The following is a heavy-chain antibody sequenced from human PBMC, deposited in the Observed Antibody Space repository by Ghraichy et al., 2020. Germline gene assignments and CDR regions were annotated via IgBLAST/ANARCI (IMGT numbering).Heavy chain of an antibody. D-gene: IGHD3-22*01. CDR1: GFTFSGYS. CDR2: LSSRSSYI. J-gene: IGHJ3*02. CDR3: ARDLSDDSHGFDI. Sequence: GSLRLSCTASGFTFSGYSINWVRQAPGKGMEWVSSLSSRSSYIHYADSVRGRFTISRDNAKNSLYLQMKSLRADDTAVYYCARDLSDDSHGFDIWGQGTMVTVSS. V-gene: IGHV3-21*01.